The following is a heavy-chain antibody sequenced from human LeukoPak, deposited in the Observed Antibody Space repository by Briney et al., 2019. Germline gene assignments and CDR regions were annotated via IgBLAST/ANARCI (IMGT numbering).Heavy chain of an antibody. CDR2: IIPIFGTA. CDR3: ASSGHHLHWFDP. CDR1: GGTFSGYA. J-gene: IGHJ5*02. D-gene: IGHD6-19*01. V-gene: IGHV1-69*13. Sequence: ASVKVSCKASGGTFSGYAISWVRQAPGQGLEWMGGIIPIFGTANYAQKFQGRVTITADESTSTAYMELSSLRSEDTAVYYCASSGHHLHWFDPWGQGTLVTVSS.